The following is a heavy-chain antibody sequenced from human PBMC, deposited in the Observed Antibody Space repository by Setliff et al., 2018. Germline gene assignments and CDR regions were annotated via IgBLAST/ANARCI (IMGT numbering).Heavy chain of an antibody. J-gene: IGHJ6*03. D-gene: IGHD5-18*01. CDR3: ARAADSYGPPRSYMDV. Sequence: PGGSLRLSCAASGFTFSNYEMNWVRQAPGKGLEWVSYISASSANIQYADSVQGRFTISRDNAKNSLYLQMNSLRAEDTAVYYCARAADSYGPPRSYMDVWGKGTTVTVS. CDR1: GFTFSNYE. V-gene: IGHV3-21*05. CDR2: ISASSANI.